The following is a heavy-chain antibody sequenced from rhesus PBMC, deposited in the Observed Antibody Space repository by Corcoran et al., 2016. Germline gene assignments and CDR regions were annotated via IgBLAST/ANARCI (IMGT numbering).Heavy chain of an antibody. CDR3: ARAAEWVQDYFDY. J-gene: IGHJ4*01. D-gene: IGHD5-24*01. CDR1: GGSISSNY. V-gene: IGHV4-173*01. CDR2: ISGSGWGT. Sequence: QVQLQESGPGLVKPSETLSLTCAVSGGSISSNYWSWIRQPPGKGLEWFGRISGSGWGTDYNPSLKVRVTSSTDTSKNQFSLKLSSVTAADTAVYYCARAAEWVQDYFDYWGQGVLVTVSS.